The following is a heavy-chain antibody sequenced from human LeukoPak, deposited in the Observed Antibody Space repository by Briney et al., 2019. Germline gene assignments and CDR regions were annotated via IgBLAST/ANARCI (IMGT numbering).Heavy chain of an antibody. CDR3: ARDRQYCGGACYSGYFDY. V-gene: IGHV3-48*04. CDR2: ISSRGSTK. CDR1: GFTFSNAW. Sequence: GGSLRLSCAASGFTFSNAWMTWVRQAPGKGLEWVSYISSRGSTKYYADSVKGRFTISRDNAKNSLYLQMNSLRAEDTAVYYCARDRQYCGGACYSGYFDYWGQGTLVTVSS. D-gene: IGHD2-21*02. J-gene: IGHJ4*02.